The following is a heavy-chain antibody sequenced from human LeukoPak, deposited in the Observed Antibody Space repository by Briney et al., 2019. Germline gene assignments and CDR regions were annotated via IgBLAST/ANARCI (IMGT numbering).Heavy chain of an antibody. CDR1: GFTFSPYS. CDR3: ARGGHGSYFSDY. CDR2: ISGSSNYI. D-gene: IGHD1-26*01. J-gene: IGHJ4*02. V-gene: IGHV3-21*01. Sequence: PGGSLRLSCAASGFTFSPYSMNWVRQAPGKGLEWVSSISGSSNYIYYADSVKGRFSISRDNAKSSLYLQMSGLRAEDTAVYFCARGGHGSYFSDYWGQGTLVTVSS.